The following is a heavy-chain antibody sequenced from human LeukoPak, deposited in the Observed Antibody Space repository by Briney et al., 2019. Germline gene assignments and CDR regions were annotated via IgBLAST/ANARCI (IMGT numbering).Heavy chain of an antibody. V-gene: IGHV4-59*12. Sequence: SETLSLTCSVSGGPISSYYWRWIRQPPGKVVEWSGYIYYSGSTNYTPSLKSRLTISVDKSKNQLSLKLSSVTAADTAVYYCARDNYDNNGYYFDFWGQGTLVSVSS. D-gene: IGHD3-22*01. CDR1: GGPISSYY. CDR2: IYYSGST. J-gene: IGHJ4*02. CDR3: ARDNYDNNGYYFDF.